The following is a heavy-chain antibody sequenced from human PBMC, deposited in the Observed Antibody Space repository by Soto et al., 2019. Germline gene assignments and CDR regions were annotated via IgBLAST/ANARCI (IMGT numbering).Heavy chain of an antibody. Sequence: SVKVSCKASGGTFSSYAISWVRQAPGQGLEWMGGIIPIFGTANYAQTFQGRVTITADESTSTAYMELSSLRSEDTAVYYCAIRYIDYYDSSGYPTNRSRFQHGGQGTLVTVSS. J-gene: IGHJ1*01. CDR3: AIRYIDYYDSSGYPTNRSRFQH. CDR1: GGTFSSYA. V-gene: IGHV1-69*13. D-gene: IGHD3-22*01. CDR2: IIPIFGTA.